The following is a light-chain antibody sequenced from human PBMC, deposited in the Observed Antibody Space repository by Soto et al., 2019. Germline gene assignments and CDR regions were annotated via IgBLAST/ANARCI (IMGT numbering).Light chain of an antibody. CDR3: LLYYGGIWV. CDR2: TTT. V-gene: IGLV7-43*01. CDR1: TGAVTSGNY. Sequence: QTVVTQEPSLTVSPGGTVTLTCAFSTGAVTSGNYPHWFHQRPGQAPRPLIYTTTNKHSWTPARFSGSLFGGRASLTLSGVQPEDEAEYYCLLYYGGIWVFGGGTKLTVL. J-gene: IGLJ3*02.